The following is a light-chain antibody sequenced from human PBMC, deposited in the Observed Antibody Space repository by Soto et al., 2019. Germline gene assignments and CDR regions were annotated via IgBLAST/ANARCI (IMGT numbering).Light chain of an antibody. Sequence: DFQMTKSPSSLSASVGDRVTITCRASQSISSYLNWYQQKPGKAPKLLIYAATSLRSGVPSRFSGSGSGTDFTLTISSLQPEDSATYYCQQSYSTPQTFGQGTKV. CDR2: AAT. V-gene: IGKV1-39*01. CDR1: QSISSY. CDR3: QQSYSTPQT. J-gene: IGKJ2*01.